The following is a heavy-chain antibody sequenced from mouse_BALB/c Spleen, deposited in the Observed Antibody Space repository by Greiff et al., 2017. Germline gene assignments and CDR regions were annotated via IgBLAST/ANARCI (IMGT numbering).Heavy chain of an antibody. CDR1: GFTIKDPY. Sequence: EVMLVESGAELVKPGASVKLSCTASGFTIKDPYMHWVKQRPEQGLEWIGRIDPANGNTKYDPKFQGKATITADTSSNTAYLQLSSLTSEDTAVYYCASDGDYLYWGQGTTLTVSS. CDR3: ASDGDYLY. D-gene: IGHD2-13*01. J-gene: IGHJ2*01. CDR2: IDPANGNT. V-gene: IGHV14-3*02.